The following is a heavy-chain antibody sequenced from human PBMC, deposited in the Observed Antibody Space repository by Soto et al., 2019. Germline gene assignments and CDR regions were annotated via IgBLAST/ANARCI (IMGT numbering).Heavy chain of an antibody. V-gene: IGHV4-30-4*01. CDR2: FHSSGAT. Sequence: SETLSLTCTVSGGSISSADYYWSWIRQPPGKGLEWIGYFHSSGATYKDPSLKSRVTISVDTSKNQISLKLDSVTAADTAVYYCASIWFGDFDYWGHGPLVTVSS. J-gene: IGHJ4*01. D-gene: IGHD3-10*01. CDR1: GGSISSADYY. CDR3: ASIWFGDFDY.